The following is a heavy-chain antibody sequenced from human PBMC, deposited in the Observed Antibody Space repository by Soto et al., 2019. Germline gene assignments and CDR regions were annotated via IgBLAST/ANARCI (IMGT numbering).Heavy chain of an antibody. CDR1: GDSITSGGYY. CDR2: VYHSGST. Sequence: PSETLSLTCNVSGDSITSGGYYWSWIRQQPGKGLEWIGYVYHSGSTYYNPSLKSRVTISVDRSKNQFSLKLSSVTAADTAVYYCARFESASTVGNNWFDPWGQGTLVTVPQ. J-gene: IGHJ5*02. CDR3: ARFESASTVGNNWFDP. V-gene: IGHV4-31*03. D-gene: IGHD1-26*01.